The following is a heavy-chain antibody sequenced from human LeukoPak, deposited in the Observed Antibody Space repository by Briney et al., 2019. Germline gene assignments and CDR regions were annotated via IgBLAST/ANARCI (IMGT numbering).Heavy chain of an antibody. CDR3: ARARIAVAGTFGLFFDY. CDR2: ISSSSSYI. D-gene: IGHD6-19*01. Sequence: GGSLRLSCAASGFTFSSYSMNWVRQAPGKGLEWVSSISSSSSYIYYADSVKGRFTISRDNAKNSLYLQMNSLRAENTAVYYCARARIAVAGTFGLFFDYWGQGTLVTVSS. J-gene: IGHJ4*02. V-gene: IGHV3-21*01. CDR1: GFTFSSYS.